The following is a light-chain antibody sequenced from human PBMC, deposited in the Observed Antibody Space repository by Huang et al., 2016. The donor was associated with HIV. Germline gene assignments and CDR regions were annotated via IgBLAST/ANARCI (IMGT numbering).Light chain of an antibody. V-gene: IGKV1-39*01. CDR2: AAS. J-gene: IGKJ4*01. CDR1: QSISSY. CDR3: QQSYSTLT. Sequence: DIQMTQSPSSLPASVGYRFTITCRESQSISSYLNWYQQKPGKAPKLLIYAASRLQSGVPSRCSGSGSRTDFTLTISSLQPEDFATYYCQQSYSTLTFGGGTKVEIK.